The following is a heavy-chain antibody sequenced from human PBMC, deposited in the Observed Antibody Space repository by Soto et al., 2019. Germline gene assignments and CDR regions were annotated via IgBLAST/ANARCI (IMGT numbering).Heavy chain of an antibody. CDR1: GFTFSSYG. Sequence: QVQLVESGGGVVQPGRSLRLSCAASGFTFSSYGMHWVRQAPGKGLEWVAVIWYDGSNKYYADSVKGRFTISRDNSKNTLYLQMNSLRAEETAVYYCAREGYSGYDFPLNYYYYHGMDVWGQGTTVTVSS. V-gene: IGHV3-33*01. CDR3: AREGYSGYDFPLNYYYYHGMDV. CDR2: IWYDGSNK. D-gene: IGHD5-12*01. J-gene: IGHJ6*02.